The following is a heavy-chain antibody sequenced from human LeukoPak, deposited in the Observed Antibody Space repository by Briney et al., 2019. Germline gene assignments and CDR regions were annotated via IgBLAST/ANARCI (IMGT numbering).Heavy chain of an antibody. J-gene: IGHJ4*02. CDR2: INHSGST. D-gene: IGHD6-6*01. V-gene: IGHV4-34*01. CDR3: ARRRIAARRPFGY. CDR1: GGSISSYY. Sequence: SETLSLTCTVSGGSISSYYWSWIRQPPGKGLEWIGEINHSGSTNYNPSLKSRVTISVDTSKNQFSLKLSSVTAADTAVYYCARRRIAARRPFGYWGQGTLVTVSS.